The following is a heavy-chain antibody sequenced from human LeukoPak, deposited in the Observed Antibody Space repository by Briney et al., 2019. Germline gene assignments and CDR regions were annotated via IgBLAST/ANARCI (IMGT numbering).Heavy chain of an antibody. CDR3: ARDFIRGANYYYMDV. Sequence: GASVKVSCKASGGTFSSYAISWVRQAPGQGLEWMGGIIPIFGTANYAQKFQGRVTITADESTSTAYMELSSLRSEDTAVYYCARDFIRGANYYYMDVWGKGTTVTISS. CDR1: GGTFSSYA. CDR2: IIPIFGTA. D-gene: IGHD3-10*01. J-gene: IGHJ6*03. V-gene: IGHV1-69*01.